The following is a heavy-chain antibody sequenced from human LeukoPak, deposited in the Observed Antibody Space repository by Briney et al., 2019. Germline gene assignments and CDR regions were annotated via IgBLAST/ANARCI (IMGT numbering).Heavy chain of an antibody. Sequence: PSQTLSLTCTVSGGSISSGSYYWSWIRQPAGKGLEWIGRIYTSGSTNYNPSLKSRVTISVDPYKNQFSLKLSSVTAADTAVYYFAKWGYYGSGSYYNPSDYWGQGTLVTVSS. D-gene: IGHD3-10*01. CDR1: GGSISSGSYY. CDR2: IYTSGST. V-gene: IGHV4-61*02. J-gene: IGHJ4*02. CDR3: AKWGYYGSGSYYNPSDY.